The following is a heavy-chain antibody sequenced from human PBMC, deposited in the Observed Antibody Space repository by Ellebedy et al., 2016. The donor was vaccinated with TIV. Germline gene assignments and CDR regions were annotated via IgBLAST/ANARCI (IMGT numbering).Heavy chain of an antibody. CDR1: GYTFTSYG. D-gene: IGHD1-26*01. Sequence: ASVKVSXXTSGYTFTSYGISWVRQAPGQGLEWMGWISVYNGNTNYAQKLQGRVTMTTDTSTSTAYMELRSLRSDDTAVYYCARDQSGSYYHWFDPWGQGTLVTVSS. CDR2: ISVYNGNT. J-gene: IGHJ5*02. CDR3: ARDQSGSYYHWFDP. V-gene: IGHV1-18*01.